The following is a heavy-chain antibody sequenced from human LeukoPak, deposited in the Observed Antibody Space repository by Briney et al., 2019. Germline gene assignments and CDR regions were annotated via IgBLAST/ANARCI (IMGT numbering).Heavy chain of an antibody. CDR3: ARSGSYRYSFDF. V-gene: IGHV6-1*01. D-gene: IGHD3-16*02. Sequence: SQTLSLTCAISGDSVSSNSAAWNWIRQSPSRGLEWLGRTYYRSKWYNDYAVSVKSRITINSDTSNNQFSLHLNSVTPDDTAVYYCARSGSYRYSFDFRGQGTLVTVSS. CDR2: TYYRSKWYN. CDR1: GDSVSSNSAA. J-gene: IGHJ4*02.